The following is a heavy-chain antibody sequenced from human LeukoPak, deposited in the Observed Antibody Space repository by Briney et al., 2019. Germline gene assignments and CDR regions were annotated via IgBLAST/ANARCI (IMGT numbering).Heavy chain of an antibody. CDR1: GGSITSSSYY. V-gene: IGHV4-39*07. J-gene: IGHJ4*02. CDR2: IYHSGST. Sequence: SETLSLTCSVSGGSITSSSYYWGWIRQPPGKGLEWIGSIYHSGSTYYNPSLKSRVTISVDTSKNQFSLKLSSVTAADTAVYYCARDQVIAAAGYWGQGTLVTVSS. CDR3: ARDQVIAAAGY. D-gene: IGHD6-13*01.